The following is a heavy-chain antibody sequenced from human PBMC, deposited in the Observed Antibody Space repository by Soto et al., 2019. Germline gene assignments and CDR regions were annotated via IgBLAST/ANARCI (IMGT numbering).Heavy chain of an antibody. D-gene: IGHD3-22*01. CDR2: IIPIFGTA. CDR3: ARDRGYYGSSGNFDY. Sequence: GASVKVSCKASGGTFSSYAISWVRQAPGQGLEWMGGIIPIFGTANYAQKFQGRVTITADKSTSTAYMELSSLRSEDTAVYYCARDRGYYGSSGNFDYWGQGTLVTVSS. J-gene: IGHJ4*02. CDR1: GGTFSSYA. V-gene: IGHV1-69*06.